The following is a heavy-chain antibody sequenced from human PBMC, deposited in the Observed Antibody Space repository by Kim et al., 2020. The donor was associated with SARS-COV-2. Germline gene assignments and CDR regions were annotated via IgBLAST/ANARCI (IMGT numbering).Heavy chain of an antibody. Sequence: SETLSLTCTVSGGSVSSGSYYWSWIRQPPGKGLEWIGYIYYSGSTNYNPSLKSRVTISVDTSKNQFSLKLSSVTAADTAVYYCAREPSLVVPAARTYDAFDIWGQGTMVTVSS. D-gene: IGHD2-2*01. V-gene: IGHV4-61*01. CDR3: AREPSLVVPAARTYDAFDI. J-gene: IGHJ3*02. CDR1: GGSVSSGSYY. CDR2: IYYSGST.